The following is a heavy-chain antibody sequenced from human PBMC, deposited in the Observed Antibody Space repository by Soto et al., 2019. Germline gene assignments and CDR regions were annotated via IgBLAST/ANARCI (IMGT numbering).Heavy chain of an antibody. Sequence: PSETLSLTCTVSGGSVSSGSYYWSWIRQPPGKGLEWIGYIYYSGSTNYNPSLKSRVTISVDTSKNQFSLKLSSVTAADTAVYYCARGRRYDFWSGYYTAGVWSWFDPWGQGTLVTVSS. CDR1: GGSVSSGSYY. CDR2: IYYSGST. J-gene: IGHJ5*02. D-gene: IGHD3-3*01. CDR3: ARGRRYDFWSGYYTAGVWSWFDP. V-gene: IGHV4-61*01.